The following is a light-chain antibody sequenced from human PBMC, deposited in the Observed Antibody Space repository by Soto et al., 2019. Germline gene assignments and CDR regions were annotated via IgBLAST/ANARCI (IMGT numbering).Light chain of an antibody. V-gene: IGKV3-20*01. CDR3: QQYGSSLYT. J-gene: IGKJ2*01. CDR1: QSVSSSY. CDR2: DAS. Sequence: EIVLTQSPGTLSLSPGERATLSCRASQSVSSSYLAWYQQKPGQAPRLLIYDASSRATGIPDRFSGSGSGTHFTLTISRLEPEDFAVYYCQQYGSSLYTFGQGIKLEIK.